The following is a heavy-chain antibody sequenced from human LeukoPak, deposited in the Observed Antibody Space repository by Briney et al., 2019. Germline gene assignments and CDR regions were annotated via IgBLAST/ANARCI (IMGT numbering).Heavy chain of an antibody. CDR2: IVVGSGNT. V-gene: IGHV1-58*02. Sequence: ASVKVSCKASGFTFTSSAMQWVRQARGQRLEWIGWIVVGSGNTNYAQKFQERVTITRDISTSTAYMELSSLRSEDTAVYYCAADRVQLRAFDIWGQGTMVTVSS. CDR1: GFTFTSSA. CDR3: AADRVQLRAFDI. J-gene: IGHJ3*02. D-gene: IGHD5-18*01.